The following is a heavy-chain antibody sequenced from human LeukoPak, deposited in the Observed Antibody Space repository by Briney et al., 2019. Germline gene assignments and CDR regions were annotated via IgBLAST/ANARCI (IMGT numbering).Heavy chain of an antibody. CDR3: ARVSTTARDYFDH. J-gene: IGHJ4*02. V-gene: IGHV1-2*02. CDR1: GYTFTGHY. D-gene: IGHD6-6*01. CDR2: TNPNTSGT. Sequence: ASVKVSCKASGYTFTGHYMHWVRQAPGQGLAWMGWTNPNTSGTHFAQKFQGRGTMTRDTSISTAYMELSRLRYDDTAVYYCARVSTTARDYFDHWGQGTLATVSS.